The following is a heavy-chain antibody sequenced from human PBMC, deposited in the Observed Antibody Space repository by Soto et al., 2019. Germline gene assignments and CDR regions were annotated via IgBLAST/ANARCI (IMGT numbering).Heavy chain of an antibody. CDR3: ARETHGGNSDYYYYGMDV. D-gene: IGHD2-21*02. CDR1: GGTFSSYA. Sequence: SVKVSCKASGGTFSSYAISWVRQAPGQGLERMGGIIPIFGTANYAQKFQGRVTITADKSTSTAYMELSSLRSEDTAVYYCARETHGGNSDYYYYGMDVWGQGTTVTV. J-gene: IGHJ6*02. V-gene: IGHV1-69*06. CDR2: IIPIFGTA.